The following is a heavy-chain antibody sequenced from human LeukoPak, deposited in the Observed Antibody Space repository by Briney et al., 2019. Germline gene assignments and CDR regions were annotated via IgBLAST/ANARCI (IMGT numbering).Heavy chain of an antibody. CDR3: ARPYSTSWSGNCYYMDV. Sequence: PSETLSLTCTVSGGSISSYYWSWIRQPPGKGLEWIGYIYNSGSTSYNPSLKSRVTISVDTSKNQFSLKLTSVTAADTAVYYCARPYSTSWSGNCYYMDVWGKGTTVTVSS. CDR1: GGSISSYY. D-gene: IGHD6-13*01. CDR2: IYNSGST. J-gene: IGHJ6*03. V-gene: IGHV4-59*08.